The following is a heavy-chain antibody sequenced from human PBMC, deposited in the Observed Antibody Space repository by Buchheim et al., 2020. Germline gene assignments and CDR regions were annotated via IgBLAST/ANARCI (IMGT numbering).Heavy chain of an antibody. J-gene: IGHJ4*02. V-gene: IGHV3-23*01. D-gene: IGHD5-24*01. CDR2: ISGSGGST. CDR3: AKYSNAGVVEMATLVGY. CDR1: GFTFSSYA. Sequence: EVQLLESGGGLVQPGGSLRLSCAASGFTFSSYAMSWVRQAPGKGLEWVSAISGSGGSTYYADSVKGRFTISRDNSKNTLDLQMNSLRAEDTAVYYCAKYSNAGVVEMATLVGYWGQGTL.